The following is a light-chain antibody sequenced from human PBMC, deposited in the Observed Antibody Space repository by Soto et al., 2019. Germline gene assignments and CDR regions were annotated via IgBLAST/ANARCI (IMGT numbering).Light chain of an antibody. V-gene: IGKV3-20*01. CDR2: GAS. J-gene: IGKJ1*01. CDR3: QQYGSSLTWT. Sequence: IVLTQAPGTMSLSPGQRATLSCRASQSVSSSYLAWYQQKPGQAPRLLIYGASSRATGIPDRCSGSGSGTDFTLNISRLEPEDVSVENCQQYGSSLTWTFGQGTKVDIK. CDR1: QSVSSSY.